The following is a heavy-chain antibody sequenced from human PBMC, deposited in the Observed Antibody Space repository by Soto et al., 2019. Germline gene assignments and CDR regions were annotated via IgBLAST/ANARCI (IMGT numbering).Heavy chain of an antibody. CDR1: GYTFTSYG. V-gene: IGHV1-18*01. D-gene: IGHD2-21*02. Sequence: ASVKVSCKASGYTFTSYGISWVRQAPGQGLEWMGWISAYNGNTNYAQKVQGRVTMTTDTSTTTAYMELRSLRSDDTAVYYCATDHHGDYSSDYWGQGTLVTVSS. J-gene: IGHJ4*02. CDR3: ATDHHGDYSSDY. CDR2: ISAYNGNT.